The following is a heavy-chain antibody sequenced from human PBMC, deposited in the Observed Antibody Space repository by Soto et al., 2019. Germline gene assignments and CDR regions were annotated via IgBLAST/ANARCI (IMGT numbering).Heavy chain of an antibody. V-gene: IGHV1-69*13. Sequence: ASVKVSCKASGGTFSSYAISWVRQAPGQGLEWMGGIIPIFGTANYAQKFQGRVTITADESTSTAYMELSSLRSEDTAVYYCARENDSSGYFRLPFDYWGQGTLVTASS. CDR3: ARENDSSGYFRLPFDY. D-gene: IGHD3-22*01. CDR1: GGTFSSYA. CDR2: IIPIFGTA. J-gene: IGHJ4*02.